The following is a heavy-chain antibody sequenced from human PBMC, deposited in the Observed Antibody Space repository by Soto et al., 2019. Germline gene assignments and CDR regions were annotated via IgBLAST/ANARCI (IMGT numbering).Heavy chain of an antibody. Sequence: SETLSLTCTVSGGSISSYYWSWIRQPAGKGLEWIGRIYTSGSTNYNPSLKSRVTMSVDTSKNQFSLKLSSVTAADTAVYYCARGYYYGSGSYYLDYYYYGMDVWGQGTTVNVYS. CDR3: ARGYYYGSGSYYLDYYYYGMDV. J-gene: IGHJ6*02. D-gene: IGHD3-10*01. CDR2: IYTSGST. CDR1: GGSISSYY. V-gene: IGHV4-4*07.